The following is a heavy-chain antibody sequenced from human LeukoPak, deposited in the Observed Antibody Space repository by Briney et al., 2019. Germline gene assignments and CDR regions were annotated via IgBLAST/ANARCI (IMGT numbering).Heavy chain of an antibody. Sequence: ASVKVSCKASGYTFTGYYMHWVRQAPGQGLEWMGWINPNSGGTNYAQKFQGRVTMTRDTSISTAYMELSRLRSDDTAVYYCATEPPGPKERFIYDWGQGTLVTVSS. CDR3: ATEPPGPKERFIYD. CDR1: GYTFTGYY. V-gene: IGHV1-2*02. CDR2: INPNSGGT. D-gene: IGHD1-14*01. J-gene: IGHJ4*02.